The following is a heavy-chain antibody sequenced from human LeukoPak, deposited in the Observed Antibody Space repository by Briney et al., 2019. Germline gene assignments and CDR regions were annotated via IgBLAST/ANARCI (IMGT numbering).Heavy chain of an antibody. CDR1: GFTFSGYW. Sequence: GGSLRLSCAVSGFTFSGYWMSWVRQAPGKGLEWVANIKQDGSEKYYLDSVKGRFTISRDNAENSLYLQMTSLRAEDTAVYYCAELGITMIGGVWGKGTTVTISS. D-gene: IGHD3-10*02. J-gene: IGHJ6*04. CDR2: IKQDGSEK. V-gene: IGHV3-7*01. CDR3: AELGITMIGGV.